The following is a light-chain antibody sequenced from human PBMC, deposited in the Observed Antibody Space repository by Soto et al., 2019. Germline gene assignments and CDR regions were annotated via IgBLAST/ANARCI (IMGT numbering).Light chain of an antibody. CDR1: QSVSSSY. V-gene: IGKV3D-20*02. Sequence: EIVFTQPPGTLALSPGERATLSCRASQSVSSSYLAWYQQKPGQAPRLLIYGTSSRATGIPDRFSGSGSGTDFTLTISSLEPEDFAFYYCQQRNSWPLTFGGGTKVDI. CDR2: GTS. J-gene: IGKJ4*01. CDR3: QQRNSWPLT.